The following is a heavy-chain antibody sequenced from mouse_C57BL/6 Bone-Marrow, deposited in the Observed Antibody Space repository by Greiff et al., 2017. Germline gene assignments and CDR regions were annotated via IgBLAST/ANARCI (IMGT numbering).Heavy chain of an antibody. D-gene: IGHD2-3*01. CDR2: ISYDGSN. J-gene: IGHJ3*01. CDR1: GYSITSGYY. V-gene: IGHV3-6*01. Sequence: EVKLMESGPGLVKPSQSLSLTCSVTGYSITSGYYWNWIRQFPGNKLEWMGYISYDGSNKYHPSLKNRISITRDTSTNQFFLKLNSVTTEDTATYYCARVGNGYYDWVWFAYWGQRTLVTVSA. CDR3: ARVGNGYYDWVWFAY.